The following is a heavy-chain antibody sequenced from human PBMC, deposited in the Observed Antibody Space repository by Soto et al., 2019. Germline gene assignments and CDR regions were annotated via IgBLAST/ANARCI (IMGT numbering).Heavy chain of an antibody. Sequence: GGSLRLSCAASGFTFSSYGMHWVRQAPGKGLEWKAVISYDGSNKYYADSVKGRFTISRDNSKNTLYLQMNSLRAEDTAVYYCAKAKRDTYDFWSGPYYYGMDVWGQGTTVTVSS. V-gene: IGHV3-30*18. D-gene: IGHD3-3*01. J-gene: IGHJ6*02. CDR1: GFTFSSYG. CDR2: ISYDGSNK. CDR3: AKAKRDTYDFWSGPYYYGMDV.